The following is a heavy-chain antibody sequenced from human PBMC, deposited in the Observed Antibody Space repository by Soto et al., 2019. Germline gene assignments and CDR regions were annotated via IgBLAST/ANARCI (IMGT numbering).Heavy chain of an antibody. CDR2: ISWNSGSI. CDR1: GFTFDDYA. J-gene: IGHJ6*02. D-gene: IGHD3-10*01. CDR3: AKDAITMVRGVISYYGMDV. V-gene: IGHV3-9*01. Sequence: EVQLVESGGGLVQPGRSLRLSCAASGFTFDDYAMHWVRQAPGKGLAWVSGISWNSGSIGYADSVKGRFTISRDNDKNSLYLQMNSLRAEDTALYYGAKDAITMVRGVISYYGMDVWGQGTTVTVSS.